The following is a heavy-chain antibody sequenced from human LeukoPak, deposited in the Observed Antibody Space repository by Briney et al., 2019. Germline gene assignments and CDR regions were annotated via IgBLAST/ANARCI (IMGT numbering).Heavy chain of an antibody. CDR2: IKYDGSRT. J-gene: IGHJ4*02. CDR1: GLTFDRHG. D-gene: IGHD3-3*01. V-gene: IGHV3-30*02. Sequence: PGGSLRLSCVVSGLTFDRHGMHWVRQPPGKGLEWLAFIKYDGSRTDYEDSVQGRFTVSRDNSKNTLYLGMNSLRAEDTAIYYCVKDTIFTVDPFDYWGQGTLVTVSS. CDR3: VKDTIFTVDPFDY.